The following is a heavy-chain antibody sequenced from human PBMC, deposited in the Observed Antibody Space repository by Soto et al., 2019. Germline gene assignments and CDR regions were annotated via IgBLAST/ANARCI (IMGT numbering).Heavy chain of an antibody. CDR1: GFTFSDHY. V-gene: IGHV3-72*01. CDR3: TVWGSGNDFGAA. J-gene: IGHJ4*02. CDR2: SKNKADSYTT. Sequence: EVQLVESGGGLVQPGGSPRLSCAASGFTFSDHYMDWARQAPGKGREWVGRSKNKADSYTTEYAASVKGRFTISRDGSKNSLFLQMNSLKTEDTAVYYCTVWGSGNDFGAAWGQGILVTVSS. D-gene: IGHD3-10*01.